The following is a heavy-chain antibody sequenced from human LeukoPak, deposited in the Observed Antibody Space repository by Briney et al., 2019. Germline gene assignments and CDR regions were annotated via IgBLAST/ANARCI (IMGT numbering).Heavy chain of an antibody. CDR2: ISGRGGSP. CDR1: GFTLSSYG. Sequence: GGSLRLSCAASGFTLSSYGMRWVRQAPGKGLEWVSAISGRGGSPNYADSVKGRFTISRDNSKNTLYLQMNSLRAEDTAVYYCAKDMRTGPGEKGYWGQGTLVTVSS. CDR3: AKDMRTGPGEKGY. V-gene: IGHV3-23*01. D-gene: IGHD3/OR15-3a*01. J-gene: IGHJ4*02.